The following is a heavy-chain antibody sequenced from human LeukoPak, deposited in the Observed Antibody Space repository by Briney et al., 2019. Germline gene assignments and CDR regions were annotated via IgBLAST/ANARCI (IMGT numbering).Heavy chain of an antibody. CDR1: GSFITSYC. CDR2: IYPGDTGP. J-gene: IGHJ3*01. V-gene: IGHV5-51*01. CDR3: GMSGDRVPLQDDVFDV. Sequence: AAALKISCKVAGSFITSYCIWWGRPLARKGLELRGIIYPGDTGPTYSPSFESQVTISVENSINTAYLQWSSLQASDTAMYYCGMSGDRVPLQDDVFDVWGEGTMVTVST. D-gene: IGHD1-26*01.